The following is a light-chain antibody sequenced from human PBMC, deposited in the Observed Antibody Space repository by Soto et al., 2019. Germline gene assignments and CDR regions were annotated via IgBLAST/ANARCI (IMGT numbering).Light chain of an antibody. CDR2: DVN. J-gene: IGLJ1*01. CDR1: DVGGYNY. CDR3: CSYAGSYTYV. Sequence: QSALPQPRSVSRSPGQSVTISCSDVGGYNYVSWYQQHPGKAPKLIIYDVNKRPSGVPDRFSGSQSGNTASLTISGLQAEDEADYHCCSYAGSYTYVFGTGTKLTVL. V-gene: IGLV2-11*01.